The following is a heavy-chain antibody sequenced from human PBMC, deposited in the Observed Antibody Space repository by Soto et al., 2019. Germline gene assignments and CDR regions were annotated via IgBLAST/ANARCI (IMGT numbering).Heavy chain of an antibody. CDR2: LIPIFGTE. V-gene: IGHV1-69*01. Sequence: QVQLVQSGAEVKKPGSSVKVSCEASGGTFSSYAISWVRQAPGQGLEWMGGLIPIFGTENYAQKFQGRVTITADESTSTAYMELSSLRSEDTAVYYGARYCSGGSCKYYYYYYGMDVWGQGTTVTGSS. CDR1: GGTFSSYA. CDR3: ARYCSGGSCKYYYYYYGMDV. J-gene: IGHJ6*02. D-gene: IGHD2-15*01.